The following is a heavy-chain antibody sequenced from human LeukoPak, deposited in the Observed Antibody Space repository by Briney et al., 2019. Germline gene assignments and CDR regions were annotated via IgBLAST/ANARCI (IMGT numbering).Heavy chain of an antibody. V-gene: IGHV1-2*02. CDR1: GYTFTGYY. D-gene: IGHD3-16*02. J-gene: IGHJ4*02. CDR3: ARCSGDYVWGSYRPFDY. Sequence: GASVKVSCKASGYTFTGYYMHWVRQAPGQGLEWMGWINPNSGGTNYAQKFQGRVTMTRDTSISTAYMELSRLRSGDTAVYYWARCSGDYVWGSYRPFDYWGQGTLVTVSS. CDR2: INPNSGGT.